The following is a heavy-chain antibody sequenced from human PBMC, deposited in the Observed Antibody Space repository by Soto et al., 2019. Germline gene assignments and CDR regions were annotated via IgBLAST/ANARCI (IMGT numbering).Heavy chain of an antibody. CDR2: ISHDGSNK. D-gene: IGHD3-10*01. J-gene: IGHJ4*02. CDR3: ARVFRMVRGGTKFGPIDY. CDR1: GLTFSSYG. V-gene: IGHV3-30*03. Sequence: QVQLVESGGGLVQPGRSLRLSCAASGLTFSSYGMHWVRQAPGKGLEWLTFISHDGSNKYYADSVKGRFTISRDNSKNTLYLQMNSLRAEDTAVYYCARVFRMVRGGTKFGPIDYWGQGTLVTVSS.